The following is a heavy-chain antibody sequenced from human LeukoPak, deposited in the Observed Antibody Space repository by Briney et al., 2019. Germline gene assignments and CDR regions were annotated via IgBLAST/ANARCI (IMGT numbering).Heavy chain of an antibody. CDR3: ARVYDFWSGPLFDP. CDR2: ISSSSSYI. Sequence: GGSLRLSCAASGFTFSSYSMNWVRQAPGKGLEWVSSISSSSSYIYYADSVKGRFTISRDNAKNSLYLQMDSLRAEDTAVYYCARVYDFWSGPLFDPWGQGTLVTVSS. V-gene: IGHV3-21*01. J-gene: IGHJ5*02. CDR1: GFTFSSYS. D-gene: IGHD3-3*01.